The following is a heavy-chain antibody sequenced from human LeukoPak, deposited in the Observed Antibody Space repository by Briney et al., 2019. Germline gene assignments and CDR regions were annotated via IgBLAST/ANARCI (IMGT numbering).Heavy chain of an antibody. CDR2: ISYDGSNK. J-gene: IGHJ4*02. Sequence: GRSLRLSCTASGFIFTRYPMHWVRRAPGKGLEWVAVISYDGSNKFYADSVKGRFTISRDTSRYTLYLQMNSLRLEDTAVYYCARDRSPRITIFGEDPPDYWGQGTLVTVSS. V-gene: IGHV3-30*04. D-gene: IGHD3-3*01. CDR3: ARDRSPRITIFGEDPPDY. CDR1: GFIFTRYP.